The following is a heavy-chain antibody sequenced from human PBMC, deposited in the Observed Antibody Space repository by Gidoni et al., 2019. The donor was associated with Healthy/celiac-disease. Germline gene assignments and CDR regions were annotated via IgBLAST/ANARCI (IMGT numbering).Heavy chain of an antibody. CDR2: IKSKTDGGTT. V-gene: IGHV3-15*07. CDR1: GFTFSNAW. CDR3: TTVGSSEVGADLAVNDAFDI. J-gene: IGHJ3*02. Sequence: EVQLVESGGGLVKPGGSLRLSCAASGFTFSNAWMNWVRQAPGKGLEWVGRIKSKTDGGTTDYAAPVKGRFTISRDDSKNTLYLQMNSLKTEDTAVYYCTTVGSSEVGADLAVNDAFDIWGQGTMVTVSS. D-gene: IGHD1-26*01.